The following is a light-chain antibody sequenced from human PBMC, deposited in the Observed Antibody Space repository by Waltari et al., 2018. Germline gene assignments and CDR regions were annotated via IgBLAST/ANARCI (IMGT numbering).Light chain of an antibody. V-gene: IGKV1-39*01. Sequence: DIQMTQSPSSLSASIGDRVTITCRASQRITSHLNWYQQKPGKAPRFLIYAASNLQSGVPSRFSGSGYGTDFTLTITGLETDDFGTYYCQQSLSPPLPFGQGTKLEIK. CDR2: AAS. CDR1: QRITSH. J-gene: IGKJ2*01. CDR3: QQSLSPPLP.